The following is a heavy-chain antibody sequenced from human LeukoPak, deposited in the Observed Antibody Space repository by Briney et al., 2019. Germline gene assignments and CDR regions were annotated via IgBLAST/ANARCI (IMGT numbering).Heavy chain of an antibody. D-gene: IGHD6-19*01. CDR3: AKVRWDHSGWYYLDT. CDR1: GFTFSDYN. J-gene: IGHJ4*02. Sequence: PGGSLRLSCAASGFTFSDYNMHWVRQAPGKGLEWMAVISYHGINEYYADSVKGRFTISRDNSKSTLHLQMNSLRAEDTAVYYCAKVRWDHSGWYYLDTWGQGTLLTVSS. CDR2: ISYHGINE. V-gene: IGHV3-30*18.